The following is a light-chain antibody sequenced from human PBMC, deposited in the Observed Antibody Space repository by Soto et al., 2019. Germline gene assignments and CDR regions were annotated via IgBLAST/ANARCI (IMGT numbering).Light chain of an antibody. CDR1: SSDVGGSNY. J-gene: IGLJ1*01. CDR2: DVN. Sequence: QSALTQPASVSGSPGQSITVSCTGISSDVGGSNYVSWYQQHPGKAPRLIIFDVNNRPSGVSPRFSGSKSGNTASLTISGLQAEDEAHYFCTSYRRGTLYVLGTGTKV. CDR3: TSYRRGTLYV. V-gene: IGLV2-14*03.